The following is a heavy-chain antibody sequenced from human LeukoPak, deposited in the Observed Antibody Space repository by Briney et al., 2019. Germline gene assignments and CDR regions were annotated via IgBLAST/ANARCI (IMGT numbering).Heavy chain of an antibody. CDR3: ARVRPGYYFDY. J-gene: IGHJ4*02. CDR2: TREDGSEI. CDR1: GFTFSNHW. Sequence: PGGSLRLSCAASGFTFSNHWMSWVRQAPGKGLEWVANTREDGSEIYYVDSVKGRLTISRDNAKSSLYLQMNNLRAEDTAVYYCARVRPGYYFDYWGQGTLVTVSS. V-gene: IGHV3-7*04. D-gene: IGHD1-14*01.